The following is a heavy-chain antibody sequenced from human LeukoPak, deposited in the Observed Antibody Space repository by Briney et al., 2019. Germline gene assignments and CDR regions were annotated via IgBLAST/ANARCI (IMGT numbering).Heavy chain of an antibody. CDR1: GGSFSGYY. Sequence: PSETLSLTCAVYGGSFSGYYWSWIRQPPGKGLEWIGEINHSGSTNYNPSLKSRVTISVDTSKNQFSLKLSSVTAADTAVYYCARGRRSKLSDYWGQGTPVTVSS. CDR3: ARGRRSKLSDY. V-gene: IGHV4-34*01. CDR2: INHSGST. D-gene: IGHD1-7*01. J-gene: IGHJ4*02.